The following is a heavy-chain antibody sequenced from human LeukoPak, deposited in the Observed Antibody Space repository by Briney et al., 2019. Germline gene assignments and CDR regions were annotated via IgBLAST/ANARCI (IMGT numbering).Heavy chain of an antibody. V-gene: IGHV4-61*08. CDR2: IYYSGST. CDR1: CGSISSGDYY. J-gene: IGHJ4*02. CDR3: AKHSYSSWYTPFDY. D-gene: IGHD6-13*01. Sequence: SETLSLTCTVSCGSISSGDYYWSWIRQPPGKGLEWIGYIYYSGSTNYNPSLKSRVTISVDTSKNQFSLKLSSVTAADTAVYYRAKHSYSSWYTPFDYWGQGTLVTVSS.